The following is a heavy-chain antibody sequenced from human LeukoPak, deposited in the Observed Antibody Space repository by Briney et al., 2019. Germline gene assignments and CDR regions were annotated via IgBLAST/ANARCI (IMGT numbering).Heavy chain of an antibody. D-gene: IGHD6-6*01. Sequence: TSETLSLTCTVSGDSITTYYWSWIRQPPDKGLEWIGYIYYTGNANYNPSLKTRVTMSVDKSKNQFSLILSSVTAADTAVYYCARDVGARLSGFWGQGTLVTVSS. CDR1: GDSITTYY. CDR3: ARDVGARLSGF. J-gene: IGHJ4*02. V-gene: IGHV4-59*12. CDR2: IYYTGNA.